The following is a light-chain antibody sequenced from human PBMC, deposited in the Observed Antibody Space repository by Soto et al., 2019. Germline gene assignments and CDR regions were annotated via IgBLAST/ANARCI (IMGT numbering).Light chain of an antibody. Sequence: EVVMTQSPATLSVSPGERVTFSCRASQSVTTNLAWYQHKPGQSPRLLISDASTGASGIPPRFSGSGSGTEFTLTIDRLQSADFEVYYCQQYDRWPVTFGGGTKVEIX. CDR3: QQYDRWPVT. CDR2: DAS. V-gene: IGKV3-15*01. CDR1: QSVTTN. J-gene: IGKJ4*01.